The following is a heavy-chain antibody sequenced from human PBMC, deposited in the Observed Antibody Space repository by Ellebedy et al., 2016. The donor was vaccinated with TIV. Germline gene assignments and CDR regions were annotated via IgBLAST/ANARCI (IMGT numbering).Heavy chain of an antibody. Sequence: PGGSLRLSCAASGFTFSDYYMSWIRQAPGKGLEWLSYISSGGSTIYYADSVKGRFTISRDNAKNSLYLQMNSLRAEDTAVYYCARATRPFWYFDLWGRGTLVTVSS. J-gene: IGHJ2*01. D-gene: IGHD2-15*01. CDR1: GFTFSDYY. V-gene: IGHV3-11*01. CDR3: ARATRPFWYFDL. CDR2: ISSGGSTI.